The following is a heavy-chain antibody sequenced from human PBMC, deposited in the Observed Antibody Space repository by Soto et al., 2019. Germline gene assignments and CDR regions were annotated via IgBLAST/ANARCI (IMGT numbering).Heavy chain of an antibody. CDR1: GFSFSVYG. Sequence: GGSVRLSCETSGFSFSVYGMHCVRQAPGKGLEWVAVIWYDASKQFYAASVEGRFTISIDNSKAILYLQMNSLRAEDTAVYYCAAWAEGATEVHWGQGTLVTVSS. CDR3: AAWAEGATEVH. J-gene: IGHJ4*02. D-gene: IGHD2-15*01. V-gene: IGHV3-33*01. CDR2: IWYDASKQ.